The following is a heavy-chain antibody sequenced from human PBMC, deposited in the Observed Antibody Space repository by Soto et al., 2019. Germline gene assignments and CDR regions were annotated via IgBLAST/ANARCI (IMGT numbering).Heavy chain of an antibody. V-gene: IGHV3-23*01. D-gene: IGHD6-19*01. CDR3: ASPGYSSGWYAGAGFDY. CDR1: GFTFSSYA. CDR2: ISGSGGST. J-gene: IGHJ4*02. Sequence: EVQLLESGGGLVQPGGSLRLSCAASGFTFSSYAMSWVRQAPGKGLEWVSAISGSGGSTYYADSVKGRFTISRDNSKNTLYLQMNSLRADDTAVYYCASPGYSSGWYAGAGFDYWGQGTLVTVSS.